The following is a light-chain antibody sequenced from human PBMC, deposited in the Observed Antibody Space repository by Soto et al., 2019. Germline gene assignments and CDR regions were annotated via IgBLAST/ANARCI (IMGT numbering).Light chain of an antibody. J-gene: IGKJ2*01. Sequence: VLTQSPGTLSLSPGERATISCRASQSISSSYLAWYQHKPGQAPRLLIYGASSRASGIPHRFSGSGSGTDFTLTISTLEPEDCGVFHCQQNGGSPPYTFGQGTRLEIK. CDR3: QQNGGSPPYT. V-gene: IGKV3-20*01. CDR2: GAS. CDR1: QSISSSY.